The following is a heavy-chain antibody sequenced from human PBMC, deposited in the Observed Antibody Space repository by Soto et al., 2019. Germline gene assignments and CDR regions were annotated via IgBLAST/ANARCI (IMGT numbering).Heavy chain of an antibody. J-gene: IGHJ4*02. Sequence: EEQLVESGGGLVQPGGSLRLSCIGSGFTISDFWPNWVRQAPGKGLERVANIKEDGSEEHYLDSVKRRFTISKDNGKNSLYLKKISLRVEDTAVYYCTRGQYGSRIGGQGTVVTVSS. CDR1: GFTISDFW. V-gene: IGHV3-7*01. D-gene: IGHD4-17*01. CDR2: IKEDGSEE. CDR3: TRGQYGSRI.